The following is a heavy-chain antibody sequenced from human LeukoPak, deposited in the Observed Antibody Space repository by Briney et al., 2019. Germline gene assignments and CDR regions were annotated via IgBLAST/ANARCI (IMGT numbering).Heavy chain of an antibody. CDR2: INSDGSTT. CDR1: GFTFSSYW. Sequence: GGSLRLSCEVSGFTFSSYWMHWVRQPPGKGLVWVSRINSDGSTTSYADSVKGRFTISRDNAKNTLFLQMNSLRSEDTAVYYCATSRTFDYWGQGTLVTVSS. J-gene: IGHJ4*02. CDR3: ATSRTFDY. V-gene: IGHV3-74*01.